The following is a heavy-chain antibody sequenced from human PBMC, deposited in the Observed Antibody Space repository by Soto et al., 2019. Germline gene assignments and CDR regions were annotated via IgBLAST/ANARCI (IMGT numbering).Heavy chain of an antibody. CDR2: ISFDGSSR. D-gene: IGHD3-22*01. CDR3: GRDPVIATFDAFDF. V-gene: IGHV3-30*04. CDR1: GFSFITYA. Sequence: QVQLVESGGGVVQPGRSLRLSCAASGFSFITYAMHWVRQAPGKGLEWVAIISFDGSSRYYADSVKGRFTISRDNSKDTLYLQLDSLSPEDTAMYYCGRDPVIATFDAFDFWGQGTMVSVSS. J-gene: IGHJ3*01.